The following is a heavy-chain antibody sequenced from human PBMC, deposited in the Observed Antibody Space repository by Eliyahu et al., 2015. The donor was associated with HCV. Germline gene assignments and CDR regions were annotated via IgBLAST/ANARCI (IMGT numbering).Heavy chain of an antibody. D-gene: IGHD4-17*01. CDR2: IYYSGST. J-gene: IGHJ4*02. CDR1: GGSISSYY. Sequence: QVQLQESGPGLVKPSETLSLPCTVSGGSISSYYWSWIRQPPGKGLEWIGYIYYSGSTNYNPSLKSRVTISVDTSKNQFSLKLSSVTAADTAVYYCARGLNGDYEGGHFDYWGQGTLVTVSS. CDR3: ARGLNGDYEGGHFDY. V-gene: IGHV4-59*01.